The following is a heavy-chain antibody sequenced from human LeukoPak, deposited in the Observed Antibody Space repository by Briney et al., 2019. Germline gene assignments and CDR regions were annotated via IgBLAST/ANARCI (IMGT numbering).Heavy chain of an antibody. J-gene: IGHJ4*02. CDR2: IYHSGST. D-gene: IGHD3-3*01. V-gene: IGHV4-4*02. CDR3: ARRRDFWSGYFDY. Sequence: SETLSLTCAVSGGSISSSNWWSWVRQPPGKGLEWIGEIYHSGSTNYNPSLKSRVTISVDTSKNQFSLKLSSVTAADTAVDYCARRRDFWSGYFDYWGQGTLVTVSS. CDR1: GGSISSSNW.